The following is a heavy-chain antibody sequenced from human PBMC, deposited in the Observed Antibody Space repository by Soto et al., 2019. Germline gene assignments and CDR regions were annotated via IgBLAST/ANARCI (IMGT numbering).Heavy chain of an antibody. CDR2: INAGNGNT. D-gene: IGHD3-22*01. Sequence: ASVKVSCKASGYTFTSYGIHWVRQAPGQRLEWTGWINAGNGNTKYSEKFQGRVTITRDTSASTAYLELSSLRSEDTAVYYCARDPNYSSAYYHLYYYGMDVWGQGTTLTVSS. CDR1: GYTFTSYG. V-gene: IGHV1-3*01. J-gene: IGHJ6*02. CDR3: ARDPNYSSAYYHLYYYGMDV.